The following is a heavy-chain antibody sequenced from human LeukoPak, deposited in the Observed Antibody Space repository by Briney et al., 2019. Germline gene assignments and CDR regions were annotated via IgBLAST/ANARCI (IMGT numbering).Heavy chain of an antibody. CDR3: AQNIE. Sequence: QPGRSLRLSCAASGFTFSSYAMHWVRQAPGKGLEWVAVISYDGSNKYYADSVKGRFTISRDNSKNTLYLRMNSLRAEDTAVYYCAQNIEWGQGTLVTVSS. V-gene: IGHV3-30-3*01. CDR1: GFTFSSYA. CDR2: ISYDGSNK. D-gene: IGHD1/OR15-1a*01. J-gene: IGHJ4*02.